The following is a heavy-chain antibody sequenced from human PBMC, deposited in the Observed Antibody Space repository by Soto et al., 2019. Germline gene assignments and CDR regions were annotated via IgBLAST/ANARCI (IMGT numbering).Heavy chain of an antibody. J-gene: IGHJ6*02. D-gene: IGHD1-26*01. V-gene: IGHV1-69*12. Sequence: QVQLVQSGAEVKKPGSSVKVSCKASGGTFSSYAISWVRQAPGQGLEWMGGIIPIFGTANYAQKFQGRVTMTGDESTGRAYMELSSLRSEDTAVYYCARDEVIVGATNDYYYGMDVWGQGTTVTVSS. CDR3: ARDEVIVGATNDYYYGMDV. CDR2: IIPIFGTA. CDR1: GGTFSSYA.